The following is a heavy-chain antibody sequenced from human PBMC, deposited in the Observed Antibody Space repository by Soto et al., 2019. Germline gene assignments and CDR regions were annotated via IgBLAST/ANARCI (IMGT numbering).Heavy chain of an antibody. V-gene: IGHV3-33*01. CDR1: GFTFSSYG. CDR2: IWYDGSNK. J-gene: IGHJ6*02. Sequence: PGGSLRLSCAASGFTFSSYGMHWVRQAPGKGLEWVAVIWYDGSNKYYADSVKGRFTISRDNSKNTLYLQMNSLRAEDTAVYYCARDGGKITIFGVPSYYYYGMDVWGQGTTVTVSS. CDR3: ARDGGKITIFGVPSYYYYGMDV. D-gene: IGHD3-3*01.